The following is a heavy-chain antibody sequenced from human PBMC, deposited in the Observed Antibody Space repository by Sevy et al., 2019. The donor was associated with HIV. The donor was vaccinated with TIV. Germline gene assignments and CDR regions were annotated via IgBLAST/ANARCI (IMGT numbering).Heavy chain of an antibody. CDR1: GFTFSSYA. CDR3: AKVDPKDRTVCTGGSCYSETAFDY. Sequence: GGSLRLSCAASGFTFSSYAMSWVRQAPGKGLEWVSAISGSGGSTYYADSVKGRFTISRDNSKNTLYLQMNSLRAEDTAVYYCAKVDPKDRTVCTGGSCYSETAFDYWGQGTLVTVSS. V-gene: IGHV3-23*01. J-gene: IGHJ4*02. D-gene: IGHD2-15*01. CDR2: ISGSGGST.